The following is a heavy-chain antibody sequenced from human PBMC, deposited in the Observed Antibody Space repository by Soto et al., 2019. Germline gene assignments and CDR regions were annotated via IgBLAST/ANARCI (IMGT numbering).Heavy chain of an antibody. Sequence: SETPSLTCTVSGGSISSGGYYWSWIRQHPGKGLEWIGYIYYSGSTYYNPSLKSRVTISVDTSKNQFSLKLSSVTAADTAVYYCARGYSSSWGSAWLDPWGEGTLVTVSS. CDR3: ARGYSSSWGSAWLDP. CDR1: GGSISSGGYY. J-gene: IGHJ5*02. V-gene: IGHV4-31*03. D-gene: IGHD6-13*01. CDR2: IYYSGST.